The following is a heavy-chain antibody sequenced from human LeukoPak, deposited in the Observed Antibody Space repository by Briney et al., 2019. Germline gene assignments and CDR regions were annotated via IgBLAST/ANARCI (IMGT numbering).Heavy chain of an antibody. Sequence: PGGSLRLSCAASGFTFDDYAMHGVRHAPGKGVEWGSGISWNGGTIRYADSVKRLFTISRDNAKNSLYLQMNSLRAEDTALYYCAKDLHFGVDNYYYYGMDVWGQGTAVTVSS. CDR2: ISWNGGTI. CDR3: AKDLHFGVDNYYYYGMDV. V-gene: IGHV3-9*01. J-gene: IGHJ6*02. D-gene: IGHD3-3*01. CDR1: GFTFDDYA.